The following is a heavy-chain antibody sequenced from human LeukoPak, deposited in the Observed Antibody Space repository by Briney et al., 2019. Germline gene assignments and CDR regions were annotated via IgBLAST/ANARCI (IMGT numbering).Heavy chain of an antibody. CDR3: ARVSAAGTGYYFDY. V-gene: IGHV1-18*01. CDR2: ISAYNGNT. J-gene: IGHJ4*02. D-gene: IGHD6-13*01. Sequence: GASVKVSCKASGYTFTSYGIGWARQAPGQGLEWMGWISAYNGNTNYAQKLQGRVTMTRDTSTSTAYMELRSLRSDDTAVYYCARVSAAGTGYYFDYWGQGTLVTVSS. CDR1: GYTFTSYG.